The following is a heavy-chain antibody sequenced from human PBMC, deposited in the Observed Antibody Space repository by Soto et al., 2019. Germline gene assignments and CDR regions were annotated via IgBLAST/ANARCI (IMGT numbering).Heavy chain of an antibody. CDR3: ATAARRAGNFDC. V-gene: IGHV4-59*01. Sequence: PSETLSLTCTVSGGSISSYYWSWIRQPPGKGLEWIGYIYYRGYTNYNPSLKSRVTISVDTSKNQFSLKLSSVTAADTAVYYCATAARRAGNFDCWGQGTLDTVSS. J-gene: IGHJ4*02. CDR1: GGSISSYY. D-gene: IGHD6-6*01. CDR2: IYYRGYT.